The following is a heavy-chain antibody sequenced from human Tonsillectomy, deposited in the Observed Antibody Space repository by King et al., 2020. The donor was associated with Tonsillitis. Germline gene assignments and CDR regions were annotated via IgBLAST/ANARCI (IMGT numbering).Heavy chain of an antibody. V-gene: IGHV3-30*18. CDR1: GFTFSSYG. D-gene: IGHD1-1*01. CDR2: ISYDGSNK. CDR3: AKDGTYGEDY. Sequence: QVQLVESGGGVVQPGRSLRLSCAASGFTFSSYGRHWVRRAPGKGLEWVAVISYDGSNKYYADSVKGRFTISRDNSKNTLYLQMNSLRAEDTAVYYCAKDGTYGEDYWGQGTLVTVSS. J-gene: IGHJ4*02.